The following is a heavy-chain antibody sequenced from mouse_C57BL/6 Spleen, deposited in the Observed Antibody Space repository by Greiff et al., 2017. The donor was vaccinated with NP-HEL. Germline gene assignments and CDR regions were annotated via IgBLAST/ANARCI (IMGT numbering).Heavy chain of an antibody. CDR2: ISSGSSTI. V-gene: IGHV5-17*01. Sequence: DVMLVESGGGLVKPGGSLKLSCAASGFTFSDYGMHWVRQAPEKGLEWVAYISSGSSTIYYADTVQGRFTISSDNATNTLFLQMTSLRSEDTAMYYCATDYYGSSYYYYAMDYWGQGTSVTVSS. D-gene: IGHD1-1*01. CDR1: GFTFSDYG. CDR3: ATDYYGSSYYYYAMDY. J-gene: IGHJ4*01.